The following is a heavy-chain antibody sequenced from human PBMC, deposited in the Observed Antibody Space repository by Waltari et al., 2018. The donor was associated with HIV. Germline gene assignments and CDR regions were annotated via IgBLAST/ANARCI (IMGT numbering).Heavy chain of an antibody. Sequence: QVQLVQSGAEVRKPGASVKVSCKASGYTFTSCDVNWVRQAPGKGLEWMGWVNPYSGNTGYAKNFQGRVTMTRNTSISTAYMELSGLRSEDTAVYYCARGAPGHYCSGGSCPYFDYWGQGSLVTVSS. CDR1: GYTFTSCD. CDR2: VNPYSGNT. D-gene: IGHD2-15*01. CDR3: ARGAPGHYCSGGSCPYFDY. V-gene: IGHV1-8*02. J-gene: IGHJ4*02.